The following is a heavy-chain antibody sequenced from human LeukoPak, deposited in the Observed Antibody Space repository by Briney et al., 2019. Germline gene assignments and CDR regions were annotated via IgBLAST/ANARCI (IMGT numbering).Heavy chain of an antibody. J-gene: IGHJ4*02. V-gene: IGHV3-15*01. CDR2: IKSKTDGGST. CDR1: GFTFSSAW. Sequence: GGSLRLSCAASGFTFSSAWMSWVRQAPGKGLEWVGRIKSKTDGGSTDYAAPVKGRSTISRDDSKNTLYLQMNSLETEDTAVYYCTAWFGELRDWGQGTLVTVSS. D-gene: IGHD3-10*01. CDR3: TAWFGELRD.